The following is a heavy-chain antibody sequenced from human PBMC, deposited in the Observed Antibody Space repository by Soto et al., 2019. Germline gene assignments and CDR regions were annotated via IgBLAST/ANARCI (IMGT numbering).Heavy chain of an antibody. CDR2: IYHSGST. CDR3: ASLERYYDSSGYWPL. Sequence: SETLSLTCAVSGGSISSSNWWSWVRQPPGKGLEWIGEIYHSGSTNYNPSLKSRVTISVDKSKNQFSLKLSSVTAADTAVYYCASLERYYDSSGYWPLWGQGTLVTVSS. CDR1: GGSISSSNW. V-gene: IGHV4-4*02. J-gene: IGHJ4*02. D-gene: IGHD3-22*01.